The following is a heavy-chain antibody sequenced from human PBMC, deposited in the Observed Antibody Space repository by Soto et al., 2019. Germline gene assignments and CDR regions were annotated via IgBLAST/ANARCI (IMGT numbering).Heavy chain of an antibody. CDR3: ARGSPVTTEY. V-gene: IGHV4-30-2*01. CDR1: GGSISSGGYS. CDR2: IYHSGST. J-gene: IGHJ4*02. D-gene: IGHD4-17*01. Sequence: QLQLQESGSGLVKPSQTLSLTCAVSGGSISSGGYSWSWIRQPPGKGLEWIGYIYHSGSTYYNPSLRGRVTIAVARSKHQFALKLSSVTAADMAVYYCARGSPVTTEYWGQGTLVPVSS.